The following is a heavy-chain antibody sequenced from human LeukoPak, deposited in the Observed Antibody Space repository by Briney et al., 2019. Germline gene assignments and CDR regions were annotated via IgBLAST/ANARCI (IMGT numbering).Heavy chain of an antibody. CDR1: GGSISSSNW. CDR2: IYYSGST. J-gene: IGHJ4*02. D-gene: IGHD6-19*01. Sequence: PSETLSLTCAVSGGSISSSNWWSWVRQPPGKGLEWIGSIYYSGSTYYNPSLKSRVTISVDTSKNQFSLKLSSVTAADTAVYYCARLPRFTSGWGQYYFDYWGQGTLVTVSS. CDR3: ARLPRFTSGWGQYYFDY. V-gene: IGHV4-39*01.